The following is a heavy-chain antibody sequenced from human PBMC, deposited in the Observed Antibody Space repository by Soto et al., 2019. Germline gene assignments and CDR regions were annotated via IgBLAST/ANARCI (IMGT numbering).Heavy chain of an antibody. CDR3: TTSFLGELSSIFDY. V-gene: IGHV1-18*01. CDR1: GYTFTSYG. Sequence: GASVKVSCKASGYTFTSYGISWVRQAPGQGLEWMGWISAYNGNTNYAQKLQGRVTMTTDTSTSTAYMELRSLRSDDTAVYYCTTSFLGELSSIFDYWGQGTLVTVSS. J-gene: IGHJ4*02. CDR2: ISAYNGNT. D-gene: IGHD3-16*02.